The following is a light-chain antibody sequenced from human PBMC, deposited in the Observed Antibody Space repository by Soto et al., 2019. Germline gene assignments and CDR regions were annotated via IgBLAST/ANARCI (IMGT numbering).Light chain of an antibody. CDR1: QSISSW. CDR3: QQYNNWLSIT. J-gene: IGKJ5*01. CDR2: DVS. Sequence: DIQMTQSPSTLSASVGDRVTITCRASQSISSWLAWYQQKPGKAPKLLIYDVSSLQSGVSSRFSGSGSGTEFTLTIRSLQSEDFAVYYCQQYNNWLSITFGQGTRREIK. V-gene: IGKV1-5*01.